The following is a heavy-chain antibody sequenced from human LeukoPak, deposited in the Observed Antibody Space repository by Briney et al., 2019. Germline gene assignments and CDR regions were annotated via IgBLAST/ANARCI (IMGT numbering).Heavy chain of an antibody. J-gene: IGHJ4*02. D-gene: IGHD6-19*01. CDR1: GYTFTGYY. CDR2: INPNSGGT. CDR3: ARDSAVAVAEGVFDY. V-gene: IGHV1-2*02. Sequence: ASVKVSCKASGYTFTGYYMHWVRQAPGQGLEWMGWINPNSGGTKYAQNFQGRVTMTRDTSISTAYMELSRLKPDDTAVYYCARDSAVAVAEGVFDYWGQGTLVTVSS.